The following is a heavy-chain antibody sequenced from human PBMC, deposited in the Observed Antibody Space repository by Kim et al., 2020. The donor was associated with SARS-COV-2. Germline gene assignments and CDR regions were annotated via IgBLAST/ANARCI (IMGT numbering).Heavy chain of an antibody. D-gene: IGHD3-10*01. J-gene: IGHJ5*02. CDR1: GGSISSGGYY. CDR3: ARHEVEWFGELSGHRNNWFDP. Sequence: SETLSLTCTVSGGSISSGGYYWSWIRQHPGKGLEWIGYIYYSGSTYYNPSLKSRVTISVDTSKNQFSLKLSSVTAADTAVYYCARHEVEWFGELSGHRNNWFDPWGQGTLVTVSS. CDR2: IYYSGST. V-gene: IGHV4-31*03.